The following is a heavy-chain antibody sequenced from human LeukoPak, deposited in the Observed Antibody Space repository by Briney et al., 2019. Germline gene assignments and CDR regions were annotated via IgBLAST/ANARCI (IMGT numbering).Heavy chain of an antibody. CDR2: IYRSGSA. CDR3: ARHRGYSYGYLDY. CDR1: GGSISSTGYY. Sequence: SETLSLTCTVSGGSISSTGYYWGWIRQPPGKGLEWIGSIYRSGSAYYKPSLTSRVTMSVDTSKNQFSLKLSSVTASDTAVYYCARHRGYSYGYLDYWGQGTLVTVSS. D-gene: IGHD5-18*01. V-gene: IGHV4-39*01. J-gene: IGHJ4*02.